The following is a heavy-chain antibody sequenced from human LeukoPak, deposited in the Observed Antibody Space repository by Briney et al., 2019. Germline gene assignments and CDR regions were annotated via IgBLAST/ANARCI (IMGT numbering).Heavy chain of an antibody. D-gene: IGHD3-16*01. Sequence: PGGSLRLSCAASEFTFSIYWMSWVRQAPGKGLEWVANINQGGGEKYCVDSVKGRFTISRDNAKNSLYLQMNNLRADDTAVYYCARENSGGSAFDYWGQGTLVTVSS. CDR1: EFTFSIYW. CDR3: ARENSGGSAFDY. V-gene: IGHV3-7*01. CDR2: INQGGGEK. J-gene: IGHJ4*02.